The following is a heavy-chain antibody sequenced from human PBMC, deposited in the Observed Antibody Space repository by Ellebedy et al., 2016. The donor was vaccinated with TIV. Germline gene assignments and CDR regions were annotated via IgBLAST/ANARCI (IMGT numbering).Heavy chain of an antibody. J-gene: IGHJ4*02. Sequence: AASMKVSCKASGYTFTSYDINWVRQATGQGLEWMGWMTPNSGNTGYAQKFQGRVTMTRNTSISTAYMELSSLRSEDTAVYYCARWHYDSSGPNDYWGQGTLVTVSS. CDR2: MTPNSGNT. D-gene: IGHD3-22*01. CDR1: GYTFTSYD. CDR3: ARWHYDSSGPNDY. V-gene: IGHV1-8*01.